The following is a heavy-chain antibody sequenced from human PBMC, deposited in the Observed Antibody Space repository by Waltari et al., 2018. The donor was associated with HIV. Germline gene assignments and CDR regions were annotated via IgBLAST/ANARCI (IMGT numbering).Heavy chain of an antibody. D-gene: IGHD6-13*01. CDR1: GGSISSSSYY. J-gene: IGHJ5*02. CDR2: IYYTWSP. Sequence: QLQLQESGPGLVKPSETLSLTCTVSGGSISSSSYYWGWIRQPPGTGLEWIGSIYYTWSPYDHPSLRSQVTLSDNTSKNGFFLKLSSVTAADTAVYYCARHHAAVRTPFDPWGQGTLVTVSS. V-gene: IGHV4-39*01. CDR3: ARHHAAVRTPFDP.